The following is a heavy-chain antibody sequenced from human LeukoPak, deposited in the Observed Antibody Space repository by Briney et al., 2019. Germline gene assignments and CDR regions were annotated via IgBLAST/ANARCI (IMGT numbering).Heavy chain of an antibody. CDR1: GYTFTSYG. J-gene: IGHJ5*02. CDR2: ISAYNGNT. CDR3: ARDRLRFLPWDWFDP. D-gene: IGHD3-3*01. Sequence: ASVKVSCKSSGYTFTSYGLIWVRQAPGQGLEWMGWISAYNGNTNYAQKFQGRVTMTTDTSTSTAYMELWSLRSDDTAVYYCARDRLRFLPWDWFDPWGQGTLITVSS. V-gene: IGHV1-18*01.